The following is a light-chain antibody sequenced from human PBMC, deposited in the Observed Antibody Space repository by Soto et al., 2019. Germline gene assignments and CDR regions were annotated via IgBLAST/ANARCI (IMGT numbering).Light chain of an antibody. CDR1: SGSIASNY. CDR3: QSYDATNQV. CDR2: EDN. V-gene: IGLV6-57*01. Sequence: NFMLTQPHSVSESPGKTVIISCTRSSGSIASNYVQWYQQRPGSSPTTVIYEDNQIPSGVPDRFSGAIDSSSNSASLTNSGLETEDEADYFCQSYDATNQVFGGGTKLTVL. J-gene: IGLJ3*02.